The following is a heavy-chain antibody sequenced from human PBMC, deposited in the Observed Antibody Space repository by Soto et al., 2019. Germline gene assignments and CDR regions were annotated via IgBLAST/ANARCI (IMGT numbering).Heavy chain of an antibody. Sequence: QVQLVQSGAEVKKPGASVKVSCKVAGYGFTGYYIHWVRQAPGQGLEWMGWVKPSTGDTDYGQKFQGRVTMTRDTSSSTAYLEVSSLRIDDTSVYYCARDLYGSAWYFFDYWGQGTLVTVSS. V-gene: IGHV1-2*02. CDR3: ARDLYGSAWYFFDY. J-gene: IGHJ4*02. CDR1: GYGFTGYY. D-gene: IGHD6-13*01. CDR2: VKPSTGDT.